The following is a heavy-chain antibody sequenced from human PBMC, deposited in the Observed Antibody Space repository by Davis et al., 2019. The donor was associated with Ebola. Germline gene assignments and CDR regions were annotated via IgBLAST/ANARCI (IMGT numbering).Heavy chain of an antibody. J-gene: IGHJ6*02. D-gene: IGHD6-19*01. V-gene: IGHV3-48*02. Sequence: GESLKISCAASGFTFSSYWMNWVRQAPGKGLEWVSSISSSSSTIYYADSVKGRFTISRDNAKNSLYLQMNSLRDEDTAVYYCARGSSGWLGGYYYYYGMDVWGQGTTVTVSS. CDR1: GFTFSSYW. CDR3: ARGSSGWLGGYYYYYGMDV. CDR2: ISSSSSTI.